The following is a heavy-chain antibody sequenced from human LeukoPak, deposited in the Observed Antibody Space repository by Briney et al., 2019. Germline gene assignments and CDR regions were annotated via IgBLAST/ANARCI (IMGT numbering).Heavy chain of an antibody. V-gene: IGHV4-34*01. Sequence: SETLSLTCAVYGGSFSGYYWSWIRQPPGKGLEWIGEINHSGSTNYNPSLKSRVTISVDTSKNQFSLKLSSVTAADTAVYYCARVVSDYYDSSGYLTVWGQGTLVTVSS. CDR2: INHSGST. CDR1: GGSFSGYY. J-gene: IGHJ4*02. D-gene: IGHD3-22*01. CDR3: ARVVSDYYDSSGYLTV.